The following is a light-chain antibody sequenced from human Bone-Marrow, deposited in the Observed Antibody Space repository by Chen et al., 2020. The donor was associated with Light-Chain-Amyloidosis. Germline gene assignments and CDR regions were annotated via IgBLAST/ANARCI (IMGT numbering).Light chain of an antibody. CDR1: NIGSTS. J-gene: IGLJ3*02. Sequence: SYLLTQPSSVSVAPGQTATSACGGNNIGSTSVHWYHQTPGTAPLLVVYDDSDRPSGIPERLSGSNSVNTATLTISRVEAGDEADYYCQVWDRSSDRPVFGGGTKLTVL. CDR3: QVWDRSSDRPV. CDR2: DDS. V-gene: IGLV3-21*02.